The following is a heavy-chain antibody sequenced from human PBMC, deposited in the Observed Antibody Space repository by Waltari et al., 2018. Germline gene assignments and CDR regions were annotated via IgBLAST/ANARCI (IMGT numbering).Heavy chain of an antibody. CDR1: GFAFSNAW. J-gene: IGHJ3*02. D-gene: IGHD3-22*01. Sequence: EVQLVEAGGGLVKPGGSLSLSCAASGFAFSNAWMRWVRQAPGKGLEWVGRIKSKTECGTTDYAAPVKGRFTISRDDSKNTLYLQMNSLKTEDTAVYYCTTDDYDSRAFDIWGQGTMVTVSS. V-gene: IGHV3-15*01. CDR2: IKSKTECGTT. CDR3: TTDDYDSRAFDI.